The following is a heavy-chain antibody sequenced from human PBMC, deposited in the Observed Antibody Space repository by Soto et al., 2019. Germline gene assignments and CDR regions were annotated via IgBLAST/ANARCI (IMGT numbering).Heavy chain of an antibody. CDR1: GYTFTSYA. Sequence: QVPLVQSGAEVKKPGASVKVSCKASGYTFTSYAMHWVRQAPGQRLEWMGWINAGNGNTKYSQKFQGRVNITRDTSASTAYMELSSLRSEDTAEYYCARDRAEQTRPARNYYYYMDVWVKGTTVTVSS. V-gene: IGHV1-3*01. J-gene: IGHJ6*03. CDR2: INAGNGNT. D-gene: IGHD6-6*01. CDR3: ARDRAEQTRPARNYYYYMDV.